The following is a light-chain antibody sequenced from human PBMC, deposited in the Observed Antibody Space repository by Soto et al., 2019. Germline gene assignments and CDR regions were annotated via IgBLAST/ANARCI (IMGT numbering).Light chain of an antibody. CDR2: DAS. CDR3: QHRSHWPPT. Sequence: EIVLTQSPATLSLSPGERATLSCRASQSVSSYLAWYQQKPGQAPRLLLYDASNRATGIAARFSGSGSGTDFTLTISSLEPEDFAVYYCQHRSHWPPTFGQGTKLEIK. V-gene: IGKV3-11*01. J-gene: IGKJ2*01. CDR1: QSVSSY.